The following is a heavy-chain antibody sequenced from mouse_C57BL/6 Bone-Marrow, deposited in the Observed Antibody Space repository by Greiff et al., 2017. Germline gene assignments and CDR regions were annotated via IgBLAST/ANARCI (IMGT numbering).Heavy chain of an antibody. Sequence: QVQLKQPGAELVMPGASVKLSCKASGYTFTSYWMHWVKQRPGQGLEWIGEIDPSDSYPNYNQKFKGKSTLTVDKSSSTAYMQLSSLTSEDSAVYYCARERNYGYDYWDQGATHTVAS. CDR1: GYTFTSYW. CDR2: IDPSDSYP. J-gene: IGHJ2*01. D-gene: IGHD2-2*01. V-gene: IGHV1-69*01. CDR3: ARERNYGYDY.